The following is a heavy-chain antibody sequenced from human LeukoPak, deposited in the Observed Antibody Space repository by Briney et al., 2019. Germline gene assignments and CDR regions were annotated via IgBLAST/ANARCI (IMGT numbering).Heavy chain of an antibody. CDR1: GFTFSSYS. CDR3: AKDMTTVVTPGPYFDY. J-gene: IGHJ4*02. Sequence: GGSLRLSCAASGFTFSSYSMNWVRQAPGKGLEWVSSISSSSSYIYYADSVKGRFTISRDNAKNSLYLQMNSLRAEDTAVYYCAKDMTTVVTPGPYFDYWGQGTLVTVSS. D-gene: IGHD4-23*01. CDR2: ISSSSSYI. V-gene: IGHV3-21*04.